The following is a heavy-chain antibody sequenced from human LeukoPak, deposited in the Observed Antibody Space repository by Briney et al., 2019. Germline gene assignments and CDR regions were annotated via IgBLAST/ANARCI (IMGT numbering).Heavy chain of an antibody. J-gene: IGHJ4*02. CDR1: GFTFSSYG. V-gene: IGHV3-33*01. CDR2: IWYDGSNK. D-gene: IGHD3-16*02. Sequence: GRSLRLSCGASGFTFSSYGMHWVRQAPGKGLEWVAIIWYDGSNKYYTDSVKGRFTISRDNSENTVYLQMNSLRAEDTAVYYCARGGYTSASALDYWGQGTLVTVSS. CDR3: ARGGYTSASALDY.